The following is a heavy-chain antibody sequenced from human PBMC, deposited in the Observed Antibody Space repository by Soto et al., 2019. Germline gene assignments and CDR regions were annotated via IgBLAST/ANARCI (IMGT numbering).Heavy chain of an antibody. J-gene: IGHJ6*02. D-gene: IGHD3-3*01. CDR1: GYTFTSYA. Sequence: GASVKVSCKASGYTFTSYAMHWVRQAPGQRLEWMGWINAGNGNTKYSQKFQGRVTITRDTSASIAYMELSSLRSEDTAVYYCARDGASVAGYDFWSGYYGTYYYYGMDVWGQGTTVTVSS. V-gene: IGHV1-3*01. CDR2: INAGNGNT. CDR3: ARDGASVAGYDFWSGYYGTYYYYGMDV.